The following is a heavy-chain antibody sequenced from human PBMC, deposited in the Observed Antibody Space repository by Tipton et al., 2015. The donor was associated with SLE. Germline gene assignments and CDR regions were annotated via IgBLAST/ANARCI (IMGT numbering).Heavy chain of an antibody. J-gene: IGHJ4*02. CDR1: GGSISSSSYY. CDR2: IYYSGST. V-gene: IGHV4-61*05. CDR3: ARGPYSSPGDY. D-gene: IGHD6-13*01. Sequence: LRLSCTVSGGSISSSSYYWGWIRQPPGKGLEWIGYIYYSGSTNYNPSLKSRVTISVDTSKNQFSLKLSSVTAADTAVYYCARGPYSSPGDYWGQGTLVTVSS.